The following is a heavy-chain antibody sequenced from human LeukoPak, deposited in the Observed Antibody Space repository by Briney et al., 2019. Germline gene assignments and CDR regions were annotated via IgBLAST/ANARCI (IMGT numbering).Heavy chain of an antibody. CDR1: GFTFSSYS. D-gene: IGHD2-2*01. CDR2: ISSSSSTI. Sequence: GGSLRLSCAVSGFTFSSYSMNWVRQAPGKGLEWVSYISSSSSTIYYADSVEGRFTISRDNAKNSLYLQMNSLRAEDTAVYYCAREDPNCSSTSCLGYWGQGTLVTVSS. J-gene: IGHJ4*02. V-gene: IGHV3-48*01. CDR3: AREDPNCSSTSCLGY.